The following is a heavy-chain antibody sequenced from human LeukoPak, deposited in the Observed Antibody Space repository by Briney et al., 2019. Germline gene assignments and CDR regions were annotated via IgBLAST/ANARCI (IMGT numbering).Heavy chain of an antibody. J-gene: IGHJ4*02. D-gene: IGHD4-23*01. CDR1: GFTFYRFA. V-gene: IGHV3-23*01. CDR3: AKFSPYGGNSY. CDR2: ISISGGVT. Sequence: EGSLRLSCAASGFTFYRFALSWVRQAPGKGLEWVSGISISGGVTFYADSVKGRFTISRDNSKNTLYLQMNSLKVEDTALYYCAKFSPYGGNSYWGQGTLVTVSS.